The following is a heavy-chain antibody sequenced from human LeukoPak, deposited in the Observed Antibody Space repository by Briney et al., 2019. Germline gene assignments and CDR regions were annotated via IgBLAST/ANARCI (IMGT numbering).Heavy chain of an antibody. CDR3: ARATTVVTPGDY. V-gene: IGHV3-30*01. J-gene: IGHJ4*02. CDR2: ISYDGSNK. D-gene: IGHD4-23*01. CDR1: GFTFSSYA. Sequence: GGSLRLSCAASGFTFSSYAMHWVRQAPGKGLEWVAVISYDGSNKYYADSVKGRFTISRDNSKNTLYLQMDSLRAEDTAVYYCARATTVVTPGDYWGQGTLVTVSS.